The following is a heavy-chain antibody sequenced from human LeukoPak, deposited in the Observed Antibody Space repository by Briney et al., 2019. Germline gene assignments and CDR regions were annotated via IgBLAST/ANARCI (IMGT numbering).Heavy chain of an antibody. CDR1: GFTFSSYA. CDR2: ISYDGSNK. V-gene: IGHV3-30*01. Sequence: PGRSLRLSCAASGFTFSSYAMHWVRQAPGKGLEWVAVISYDGSNKYYADSVKGRFTISRDNSKNTLYLQMNSLRAEDTAVYYCARDGGYWFGELLTRGDYYYYMDVWGKGTTVTVSS. D-gene: IGHD3-10*01. J-gene: IGHJ6*03. CDR3: ARDGGYWFGELLTRGDYYYYMDV.